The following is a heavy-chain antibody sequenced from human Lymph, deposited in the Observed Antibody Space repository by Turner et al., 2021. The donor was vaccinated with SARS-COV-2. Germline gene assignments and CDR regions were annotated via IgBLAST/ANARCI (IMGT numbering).Heavy chain of an antibody. CDR2: ISGSGGST. CDR3: AKEGYTAMVNFDY. V-gene: IGHV3-23*01. J-gene: IGHJ4*02. D-gene: IGHD5-18*01. CDR1: GFTFSSYA. Sequence: VQLLESGGGLVQHGGSLRLSCTASGFTFSSYAMRWVRQAPEKVWGWVSDISGSGGSTYYADSVKGLFTISRDNSKNTLYLQMNRLRAEDTAVYYCAKEGYTAMVNFDYWGQGTLVTVSS.